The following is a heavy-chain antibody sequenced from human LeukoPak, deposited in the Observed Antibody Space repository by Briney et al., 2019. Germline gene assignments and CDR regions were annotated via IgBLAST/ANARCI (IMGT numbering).Heavy chain of an antibody. D-gene: IGHD5-18*01. CDR1: GGTFSSYA. Sequence: SVKVSCKASGGTFSSYAVSWVRQAPGQGLEWMGGIIPIFGTANYAQKFQGRVTITADESTSTAYMELSSLRSEDTAVYYCARDGYSYGYGHHNFDYWGQGTLVTVSS. CDR3: ARDGYSYGYGHHNFDY. CDR2: IIPIFGTA. J-gene: IGHJ4*02. V-gene: IGHV1-69*13.